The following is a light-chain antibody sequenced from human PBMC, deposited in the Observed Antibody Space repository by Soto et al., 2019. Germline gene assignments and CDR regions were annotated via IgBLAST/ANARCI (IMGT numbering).Light chain of an antibody. V-gene: IGKV1-5*01. J-gene: IGKJ1*01. CDR1: QSISSW. Sequence: DIQMTHSPSTLSASLLDRFTITFRASQSISSWLAWYQQKPGKAPKLLISGASTLESGVPSRFSGSGSVTEFTLTISSLQPDDFATYYCQQYHSYSTFGQGTKVDIK. CDR2: GAS. CDR3: QQYHSYST.